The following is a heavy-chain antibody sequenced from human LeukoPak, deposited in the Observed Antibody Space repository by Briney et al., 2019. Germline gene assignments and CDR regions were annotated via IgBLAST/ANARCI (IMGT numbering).Heavy chain of an antibody. V-gene: IGHV1-18*01. CDR3: AREQTGTTAYYYYYYGMDV. D-gene: IGHD1-1*01. J-gene: IGHJ6*02. CDR1: GYTFTSYG. Sequence: GASVKVSCKASGYTFTSYGISRVRQAPGQGLEWMGWISAYNGNTNYAQELQGRVTMTTDTSTSTAYMELRSLRSDDTAVYYCAREQTGTTAYYYYYYGMDVWGQGTTVTVSS. CDR2: ISAYNGNT.